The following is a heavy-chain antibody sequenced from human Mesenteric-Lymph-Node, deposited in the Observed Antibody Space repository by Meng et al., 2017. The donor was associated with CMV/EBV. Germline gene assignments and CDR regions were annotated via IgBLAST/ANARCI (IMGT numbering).Heavy chain of an antibody. Sequence: LSLTCAASGFTFSDHHLDWVRQIPGKGPEWVGRSRNKANSYITDYAASVKGRFTISRDHSKNTLYLQMNNLRAEDTAVYYCARDSVSSCRNFYYYYGMDVWGQGTTVTVSS. CDR1: GFTFSDHH. V-gene: IGHV3-72*01. J-gene: IGHJ6*02. CDR2: SRNKANSYIT. D-gene: IGHD6-13*01. CDR3: ARDSVSSCRNFYYYYGMDV.